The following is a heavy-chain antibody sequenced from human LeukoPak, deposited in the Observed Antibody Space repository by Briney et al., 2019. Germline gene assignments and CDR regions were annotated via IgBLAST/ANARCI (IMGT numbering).Heavy chain of an antibody. D-gene: IGHD1-1*01. CDR2: IFYSAST. CDR1: GASVSSGSYY. V-gene: IGHV4-61*01. Sequence: SETLSLTCTVSGASVSSGSYYWTWIRQPPGKGLEWIVYIFYSASTNYNPSLESRVTISFDTSKNQFSLKLTSVTAADTAVYYCARDPGVTTGTYYFDSWGQGSLVTVSS. CDR3: ARDPGVTTGTYYFDS. J-gene: IGHJ4*02.